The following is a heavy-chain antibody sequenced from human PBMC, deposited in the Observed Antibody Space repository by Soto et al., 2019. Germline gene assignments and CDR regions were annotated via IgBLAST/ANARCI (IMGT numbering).Heavy chain of an antibody. Sequence: KASETLSLTCTVSGGSISSYYWSWIRQPPGKGLEWIGYIYYSGSTNYNPSLKSRVTISVDTSKNQFSLKLSSVTAADTAVYYCARDLDYGGTDYWGQGTLVTVSS. CDR2: IYYSGST. J-gene: IGHJ4*02. V-gene: IGHV4-59*01. D-gene: IGHD4-17*01. CDR3: ARDLDYGGTDY. CDR1: GGSISSYY.